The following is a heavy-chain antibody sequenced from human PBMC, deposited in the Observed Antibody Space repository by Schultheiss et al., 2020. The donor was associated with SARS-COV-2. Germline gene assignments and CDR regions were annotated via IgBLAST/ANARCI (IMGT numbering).Heavy chain of an antibody. CDR3: ARDPGFDY. CDR2: IYTSGST. CDR1: GYSISSSSYY. V-gene: IGHV4-39*07. J-gene: IGHJ4*02. Sequence: SETLSLTCTVSGYSISSSSYYWGWIRQPPGKGLEWIGRIYTSGSTNYNPSLKSRVTMSVDTSKNQFSLKLSSVTAADTAVYYCARDPGFDYWGQGTLVTVSS.